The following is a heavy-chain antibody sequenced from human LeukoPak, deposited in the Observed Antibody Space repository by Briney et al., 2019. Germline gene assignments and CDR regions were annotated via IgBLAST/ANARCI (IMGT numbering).Heavy chain of an antibody. D-gene: IGHD1-14*01. CDR2: INHSGST. CDR1: GGSFSGYY. Sequence: SETLSLTCAVYGGSFSGYYWSWIRQPPGKGLEWIGEINHSGSTNYNPSLESRVTISVDTSKNQFSLKLSSVTAADTAVYYCARHNRVTTLDAFDIWGQGTMVTVSS. V-gene: IGHV4-34*01. CDR3: ARHNRVTTLDAFDI. J-gene: IGHJ3*02.